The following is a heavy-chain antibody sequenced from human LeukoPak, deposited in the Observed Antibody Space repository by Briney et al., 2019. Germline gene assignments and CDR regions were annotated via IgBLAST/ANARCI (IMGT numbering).Heavy chain of an antibody. CDR2: IDWDDDK. V-gene: IGHV2-70*18. CDR1: GGSISSYYW. D-gene: IGHD3-22*01. CDR3: ARILDSRTGMDV. J-gene: IGHJ6*02. Sequence: TLSLTCTVSGGSISSYYWSWIRQPPGKALEWLALIDWDDDKYYSTSLKTRLTISKDTSKNQVVLTMTNMDPVDTATYYCARILDSRTGMDVWGQGTTVTVSS.